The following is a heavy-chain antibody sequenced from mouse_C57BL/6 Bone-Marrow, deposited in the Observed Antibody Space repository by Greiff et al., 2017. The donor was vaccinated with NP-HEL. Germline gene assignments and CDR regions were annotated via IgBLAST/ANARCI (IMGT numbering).Heavy chain of an antibody. CDR1: GYTFTDYN. CDR2: INPNNGGT. D-gene: IGHD4-1*01. V-gene: IGHV1-22*01. CDR3: ARGGWDGCYAMDY. J-gene: IGHJ4*01. Sequence: EVKLVESGPELVKPGASVKMSCKASGYTFTDYNMHWVKQSHGKSLEWIGYINPNNGGTSYNQKFKGKATLTVNKSSSTAYMELRSLTSEDSAVYYCARGGWDGCYAMDYWGQGTSVTVSS.